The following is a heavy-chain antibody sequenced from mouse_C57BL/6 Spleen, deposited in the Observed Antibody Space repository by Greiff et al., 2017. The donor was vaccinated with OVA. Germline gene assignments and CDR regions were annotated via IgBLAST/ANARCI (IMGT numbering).Heavy chain of an antibody. CDR2: ISYDGSN. CDR3: ARDYEGYAMDY. Sequence: VQLQQSGPGLVKPSQSLSLTCSVTGYSITSGYYWNWIRQFPGNKLEWMGYISYDGSNNYNPSLKNRISITRDTSKNQFFLKLNSVTTEDTATYYCARDYEGYAMDYWGQGTSVTVSS. V-gene: IGHV3-6*01. D-gene: IGHD2-3*01. CDR1: GYSITSGYY. J-gene: IGHJ4*01.